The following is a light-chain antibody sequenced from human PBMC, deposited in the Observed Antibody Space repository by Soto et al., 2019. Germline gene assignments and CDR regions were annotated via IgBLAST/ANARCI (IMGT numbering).Light chain of an antibody. Sequence: QSVLTQPASVSGSPGQSITISCTGTSSDVGGYNYVSWYQQHPGKAPQLMIYDVSNRPSGVSNRFSGSKSGNTASLTISGLQAEYEAEYYCSSYTSSSTYVFGTGTKVNVL. CDR2: DVS. J-gene: IGLJ1*01. V-gene: IGLV2-14*01. CDR1: SSDVGGYNY. CDR3: SSYTSSSTYV.